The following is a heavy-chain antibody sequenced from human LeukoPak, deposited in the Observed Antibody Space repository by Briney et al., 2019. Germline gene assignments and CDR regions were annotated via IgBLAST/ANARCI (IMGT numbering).Heavy chain of an antibody. CDR3: VRDPDALDF. J-gene: IGHJ4*02. Sequence: KAGGSLRLSCAASGFTFSSYSMNWVRQAPGKGLEWVSYIRSSGSPIYYADSVRGRFTISRDNAKNSLYLQMDSLRDEDTAVYYCVRDPDALDFWGQGTPVTVSS. CDR2: IRSSGSPI. V-gene: IGHV3-48*02. CDR1: GFTFSSYS.